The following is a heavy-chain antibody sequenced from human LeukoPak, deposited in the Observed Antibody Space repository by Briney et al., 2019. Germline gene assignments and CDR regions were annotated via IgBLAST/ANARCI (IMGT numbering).Heavy chain of an antibody. J-gene: IGHJ6*03. Sequence: SLRLSCAAFGFTFSNYWMHWVRQAPGKGLEWVSGISWSSGSTAYADSVKGRFTISRDNSQNTVSLQVNNLRTEDTALYFCAKTSLSDASGHYYYMDVWGKGTTVTVSS. CDR3: AKTSLSDASGHYYYMDV. V-gene: IGHV3-9*01. D-gene: IGHD3-3*01. CDR1: GFTFSNYW. CDR2: ISWSSGST.